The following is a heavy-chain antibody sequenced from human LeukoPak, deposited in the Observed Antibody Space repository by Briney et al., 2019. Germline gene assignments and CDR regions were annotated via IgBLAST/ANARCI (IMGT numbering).Heavy chain of an antibody. V-gene: IGHV3-30*18. CDR2: ISYDGSNK. CDR3: AKNAEYSNYWYGNFDY. Sequence: PGGSLRLSCAASGFTFIDYGMHWVRQAPGKGLEGVAVISYDGSNKYYGESVKGRFTISRDNAKNTLYLQMDSLRAEDTAVYYCAKNAEYSNYWYGNFDYWGQGTLVTVSS. J-gene: IGHJ4*02. CDR1: GFTFIDYG. D-gene: IGHD4-11*01.